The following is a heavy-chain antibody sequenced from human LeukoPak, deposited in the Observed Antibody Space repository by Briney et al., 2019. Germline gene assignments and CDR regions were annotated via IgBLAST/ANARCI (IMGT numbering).Heavy chain of an antibody. D-gene: IGHD2-15*01. CDR2: IKQDGSEK. CDR3: ARSTQYCRGGSCYRGYYYYYMDV. Sequence: GGSLRLSCAASGFTFSSYWMSWLRQAPGKGLEWVADIKQDGSEKYYVDSVKGRFTISRDNAKNSLYLQMNSLRAEDTAVYYCARSTQYCRGGSCYRGYYYYYMDVWGKGTTVTVSS. V-gene: IGHV3-7*01. CDR1: GFTFSSYW. J-gene: IGHJ6*03.